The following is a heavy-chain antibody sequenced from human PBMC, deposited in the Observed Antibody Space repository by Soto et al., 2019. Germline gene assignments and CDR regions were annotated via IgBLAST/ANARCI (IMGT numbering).Heavy chain of an antibody. Sequence: EVQLVESGGGLVKPGGSLRLSCAASGFTFSSYSMNWVCQAPGKGLEWVSSISSSSSYMYYADSVKGRFTISRDNTKNSLYLQMNSLRAEDTAVYYCARGGWDIVVVPASYGMDVWGQGTTVTVSS. CDR1: GFTFSSYS. CDR2: ISSSSSYM. V-gene: IGHV3-21*01. J-gene: IGHJ6*02. D-gene: IGHD2-2*01. CDR3: ARGGWDIVVVPASYGMDV.